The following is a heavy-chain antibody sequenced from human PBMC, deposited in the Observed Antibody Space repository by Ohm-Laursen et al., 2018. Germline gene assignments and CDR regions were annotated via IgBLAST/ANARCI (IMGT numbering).Heavy chain of an antibody. J-gene: IGHJ6*02. D-gene: IGHD2-21*01. CDR2: IFYSGRT. Sequence: PGTLSLTWTVSGGSISGYYWSWIRQPPGKGLEWIGYIFYSGRTNYNPSLKSRVTISVDTSKNQFSLKLSSVTAADTAVYYCARDSLVGYYYYYGMDVWGQGTTVTVSS. CDR3: ARDSLVGYYYYYGMDV. V-gene: IGHV4-59*01. CDR1: GGSISGYY.